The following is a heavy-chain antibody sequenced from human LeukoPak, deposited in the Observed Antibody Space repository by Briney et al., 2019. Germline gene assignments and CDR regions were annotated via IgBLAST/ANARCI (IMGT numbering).Heavy chain of an antibody. CDR1: GFIFTSYA. V-gene: IGHV3-30*18. CDR3: ANGATYYDILTGYDY. J-gene: IGHJ4*02. Sequence: GGSLRLSCAASGFIFTSYAMSWVRHTPGKGLEWVAVISYDGSNKYYADSVKGRFTISRDNSKNTLYLQMNSLRAEDTAVYYCANGATYYDILTGYDYWGQGTLVTVSS. D-gene: IGHD3-9*01. CDR2: ISYDGSNK.